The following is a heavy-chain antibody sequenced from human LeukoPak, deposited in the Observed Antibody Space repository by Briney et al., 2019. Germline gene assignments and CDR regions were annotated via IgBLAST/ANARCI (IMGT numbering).Heavy chain of an antibody. CDR1: GGTFSSYA. V-gene: IGHV1-69*13. CDR2: IIPIFGTA. D-gene: IGHD2-15*01. CDR3: ARDPGYCSGGSCPGFGRWFDP. J-gene: IGHJ5*02. Sequence: GASVKVSCKASGGTFSSYAISWVRQAPGQGLEWMGGIIPIFGTANYAQKFQGRVTITADESTSTAYMELSSLRSDDTAVYYCARDPGYCSGGSCPGFGRWFDPWGQGTLVTVSS.